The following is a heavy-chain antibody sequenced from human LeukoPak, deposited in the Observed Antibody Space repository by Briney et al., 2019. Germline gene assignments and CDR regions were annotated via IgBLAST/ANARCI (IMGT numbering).Heavy chain of an antibody. CDR2: ISGSSSYI. Sequence: GGSLRLSCAASGFTFSSYSMNWVRQAPGKGLEWVSSISGSSSYIYYADSVKGRFTISRDNAKNSLYLQMNSLRAEDTAVYYCAREDGSGSPYDYWGQGTLVTVSS. CDR1: GFTFSSYS. D-gene: IGHD3-10*01. J-gene: IGHJ4*02. CDR3: AREDGSGSPYDY. V-gene: IGHV3-21*01.